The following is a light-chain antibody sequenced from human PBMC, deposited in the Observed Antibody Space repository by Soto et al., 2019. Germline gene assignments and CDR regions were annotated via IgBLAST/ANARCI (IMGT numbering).Light chain of an antibody. J-gene: IGLJ1*01. CDR1: SSNIGSNT. CDR3: AAWDDSLNAYYV. V-gene: IGLV1-44*01. Sequence: QSVLTQPPSASGTPGHRFTICCFGSSSNIGSNTVNWYQQLPGTAPKRLIYSNNQRPSGVPDRFSGSKSGTSASLAISGLQSEDEADYYCAAWDDSLNAYYVFGTGTKVT. CDR2: SNN.